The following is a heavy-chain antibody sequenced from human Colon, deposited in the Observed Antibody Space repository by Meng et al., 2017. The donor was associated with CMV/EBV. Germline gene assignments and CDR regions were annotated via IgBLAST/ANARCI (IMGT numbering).Heavy chain of an antibody. J-gene: IGHJ4*02. Sequence: GGSLRLSCIASGFTFDDYAMHWVRQSPGKGLEWVSGITWNGGRTDYADSVQGRFTISRDNAKSALYLQMSSLRVEDSAFYYCTKDLHYPGISPVGKTFDAWGQGTLVTVSS. CDR1: GFTFDDYA. CDR3: TKDLHYPGISPVGKTFDA. CDR2: ITWNGGRT. V-gene: IGHV3-9*01. D-gene: IGHD2-21*01.